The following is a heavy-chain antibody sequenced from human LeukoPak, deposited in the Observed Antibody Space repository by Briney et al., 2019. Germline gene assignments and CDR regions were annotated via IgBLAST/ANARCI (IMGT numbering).Heavy chain of an antibody. Sequence: RGGSLRLSCAASGFTFSSYAMHWVRQAPGKGLEWVAVISYDGSNKYYADSVKGRFTISRDNSKNTLYLQMNSLRAEDAAVYYCAREFLLDYWGQGTLVTVSS. CDR1: GFTFSSYA. CDR3: AREFLLDY. CDR2: ISYDGSNK. V-gene: IGHV3-30-3*01. J-gene: IGHJ4*02.